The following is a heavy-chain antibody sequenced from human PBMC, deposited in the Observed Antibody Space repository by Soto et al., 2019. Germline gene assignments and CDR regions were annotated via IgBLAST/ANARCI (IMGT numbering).Heavy chain of an antibody. D-gene: IGHD4-17*01. Sequence: GGSLRLSCAASGFILSNAWINWVRQAPGKGLEWVGRVKSKTDGGTTDFAAPVKGRFAISRDDSKNMVYLEMNSLKTEDTAIYYCTTFSYMTNKRVRFAYWGHGTLVTVSS. J-gene: IGHJ4*01. CDR2: VKSKTDGGTT. CDR3: TTFSYMTNKRVRFAY. V-gene: IGHV3-15*07. CDR1: GFILSNAW.